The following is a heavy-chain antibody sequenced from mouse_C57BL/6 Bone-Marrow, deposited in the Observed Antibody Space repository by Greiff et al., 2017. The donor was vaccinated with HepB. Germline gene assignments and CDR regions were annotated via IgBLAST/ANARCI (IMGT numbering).Heavy chain of an antibody. CDR3: AREDYYGSSYWYFDV. CDR1: GYTFTSYW. D-gene: IGHD1-1*01. CDR2: IHPNSGST. J-gene: IGHJ1*03. V-gene: IGHV1-64*01. Sequence: QVQLQQPGAELVKPGASVKLSCKASGYTFTSYWMHWVKQRPGQGLEWIGMIHPNSGSTNYNEKFKGKATLTADKSSSTAYMELRSLTSEDSAVYFCAREDYYGSSYWYFDVWGTGTTVTVSS.